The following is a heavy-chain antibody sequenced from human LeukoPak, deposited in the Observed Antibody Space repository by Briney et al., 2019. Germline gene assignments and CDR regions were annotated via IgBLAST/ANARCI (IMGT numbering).Heavy chain of an antibody. CDR1: GFTFGDYA. V-gene: IGHV3-49*04. Sequence: GGSLRLSCTASGFTFGDYAMSWVRQAPGKGLEWVGFIRSKAYGGTTEYAASVKSRFTISRDDSKNIAYLQMTSLKTEDTAVYYCTRKIAVAGKGNWFDPWGQGTLVTVSS. J-gene: IGHJ5*02. CDR3: TRKIAVAGKGNWFDP. CDR2: IRSKAYGGTT. D-gene: IGHD6-19*01.